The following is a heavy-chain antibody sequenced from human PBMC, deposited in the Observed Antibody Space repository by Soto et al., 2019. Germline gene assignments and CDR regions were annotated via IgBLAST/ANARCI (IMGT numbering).Heavy chain of an antibody. CDR1: GGSISRYY. D-gene: IGHD4-17*01. J-gene: IGHJ4*02. CDR2: ISYTGST. CDR3: ARAPSTVTKTGFDY. Sequence: PSETLSLTCSVSGGSISRYYWTWIRQTPGKGLEWIGYISYTGSTDYNPSLRSRVTISLDTSRSQFSLKLSSVTAADTAVYHCARAPSTVTKTGFDYWGQGTLVIVSS. V-gene: IGHV4-59*01.